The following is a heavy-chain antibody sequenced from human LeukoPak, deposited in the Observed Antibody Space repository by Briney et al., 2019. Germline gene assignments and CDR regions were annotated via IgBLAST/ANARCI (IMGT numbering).Heavy chain of an antibody. D-gene: IGHD6-6*01. CDR3: ARRYSSSSFNWFDP. CDR2: INHSGST. Sequence: PSETLSLTCTVYGGSFSGYYWSWIRQPPGKGLEWIGEINHSGSTNYNPSLKSRVTISVDTSKNQFSLKLSSVTAADTAVYYCARRYSSSSFNWFDPWGQGTLATVSS. V-gene: IGHV4-34*01. J-gene: IGHJ5*02. CDR1: GGSFSGYY.